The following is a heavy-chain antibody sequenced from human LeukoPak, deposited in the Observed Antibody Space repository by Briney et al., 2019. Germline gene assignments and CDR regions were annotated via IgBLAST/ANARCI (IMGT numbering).Heavy chain of an antibody. V-gene: IGHV1-24*01. CDR1: GYTLTELS. CDR3: ARSRQPTMVRGVINPDAFDI. J-gene: IGHJ3*02. CDR2: FDPEDGET. D-gene: IGHD3-10*01. Sequence: ASVKVSCKVSGYTLTELSMHWVRQAPGKGLEWMGSFDPEDGETISAQKFQGRVTMTEDTSTNTAYMELSSLRSENTAVYYCARSRQPTMVRGVINPDAFDIWGQGTMVTVSS.